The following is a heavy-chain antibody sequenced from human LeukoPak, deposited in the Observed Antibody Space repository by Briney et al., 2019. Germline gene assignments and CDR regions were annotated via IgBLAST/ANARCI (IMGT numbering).Heavy chain of an antibody. V-gene: IGHV3-43*02. CDR2: ISGDGGST. D-gene: IGHD3-10*01. CDR1: GFTFDDYA. Sequence: GGSLRLSCAASGFTFDDYAMDWVRQPPGKGLGWVSLISGDGGSTYYADSVKGRFTISRDNSKNSLYLQINSLRTEDTALYYCARADRVDYYGSGSPPGYWGQGTLVTVSS. J-gene: IGHJ4*02. CDR3: ARADRVDYYGSGSPPGY.